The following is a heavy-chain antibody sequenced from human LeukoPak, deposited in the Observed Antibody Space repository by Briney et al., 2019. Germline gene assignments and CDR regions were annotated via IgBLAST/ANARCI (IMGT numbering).Heavy chain of an antibody. CDR1: GYTFANYG. CDR2: ISAKNGNT. V-gene: IGHV1-18*01. J-gene: IGHJ4*02. CDR3: ATTYCSDGSCYWFSLDY. Sequence: GASVKVSYKASGYTFANYGISWVRQAPGQGLEWMGWISAKNGNTKYAQKLQGRVIMTTDTSTSTAYMELRSLRSDDTAVYYCATTYCSDGSCYWFSLDYWGQGTLVTVSS. D-gene: IGHD2-15*01.